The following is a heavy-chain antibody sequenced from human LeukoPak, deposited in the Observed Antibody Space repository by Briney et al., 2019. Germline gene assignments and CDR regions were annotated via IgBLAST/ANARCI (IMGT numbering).Heavy chain of an antibody. CDR2: IVGSSGST. D-gene: IGHD3-10*01. J-gene: IGHJ4*02. CDR1: GFTFSCYA. Sequence: PGGPMILSCAACGFTFSCYAMRGLREARGRGLEGVSVIVGSSGSTYYADSVIALFTNYTNNTQNPPYLKMSTLRAEDTAVYYCAKCRIFLVRGITSSDYWGQGTLVTVSS. V-gene: IGHV3-23*01. CDR3: AKCRIFLVRGITSSDY.